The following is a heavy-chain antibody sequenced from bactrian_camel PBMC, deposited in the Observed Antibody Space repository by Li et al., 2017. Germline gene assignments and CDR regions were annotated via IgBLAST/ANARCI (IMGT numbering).Heavy chain of an antibody. J-gene: IGHJ4*01. CDR3: AADLDLRRLCLLNRNYEGFWDY. CDR2: IDGVSR. Sequence: QLVEFGGGSVQAGGSLRLSCAVSGDFIPSYCMGWFRQAPGKQREGVAGIDGVSRQPVDPVKGRFTISKDLAKNTLYLQMDSLKPEDTAMYYCAADLDLRRLCLLNRNYEGFWDYWGQGTQVTVS. V-gene: IGHV3S53*01. CDR1: GDFIPSYC. D-gene: IGHD4*01.